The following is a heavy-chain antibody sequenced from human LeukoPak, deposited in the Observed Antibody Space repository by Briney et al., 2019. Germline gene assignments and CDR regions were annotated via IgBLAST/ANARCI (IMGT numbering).Heavy chain of an antibody. CDR1: GVSIISGGYY. CDR2: IFANGRA. V-gene: IGHV4-31*03. J-gene: IGHJ4*02. CDR3: ARGGLRPRQPLSLPAI. D-gene: IGHD6-13*01. Sequence: PSETLSLTCTVSGVSIISGGYYWSWIRQHPGKGLEWIGYIFANGRASYNGPLKSRVTISVDTSNNQFSLNLSSVSAADTAFYYCARGGLRPRQPLSLPAIWGQGVLVTVAS.